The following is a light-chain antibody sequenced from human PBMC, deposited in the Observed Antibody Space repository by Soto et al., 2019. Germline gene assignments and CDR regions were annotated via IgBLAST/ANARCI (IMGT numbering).Light chain of an antibody. J-gene: IGKJ2*01. CDR3: QPYGSSYT. CDR1: QSVSSSF. CDR2: GAS. V-gene: IGKV3-20*01. Sequence: IVLTQSPGTLSLSPGERATLSCRASQSVSSSFLAWYQQRPGQAPRLLIYGASIRATDIPDRFSGSGSGTDFTLTISRLEPEDFAVYYCQPYGSSYTFGQGTKLEIK.